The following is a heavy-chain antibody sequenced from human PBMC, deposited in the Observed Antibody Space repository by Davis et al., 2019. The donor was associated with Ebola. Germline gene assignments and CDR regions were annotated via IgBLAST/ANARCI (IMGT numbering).Heavy chain of an antibody. Sequence: PGGSLRLSCAASGFTVSSNYMSWVRQAPGKGLEWVSAISGSGGSTYYADSVKGRFTISRDNSKKTLYLQMNSLRAEDTAVYYCAKVVVIPGVYFDYWGQGTLVTVSS. D-gene: IGHD3-22*01. J-gene: IGHJ4*02. CDR2: ISGSGGST. CDR1: GFTVSSNY. V-gene: IGHV3-23*01. CDR3: AKVVVIPGVYFDY.